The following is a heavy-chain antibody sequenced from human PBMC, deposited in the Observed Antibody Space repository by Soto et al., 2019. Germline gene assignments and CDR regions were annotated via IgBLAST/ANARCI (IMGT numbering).Heavy chain of an antibody. D-gene: IGHD6-19*01. CDR1: GGTFSSYA. CDR2: IIPIFGTA. V-gene: IGHV1-69*01. J-gene: IGHJ6*02. CDR3: ARSGSSSGWAYYYGMDV. Sequence: QVQLVQSGAEVKKPGSSVKFSCKASGGTFSSYAISWVRQAPGQGLEWMGGIIPIFGTANYAQKFQGRVTITADESTSTAYMELSSLRSEDTAVYYCARSGSSSGWAYYYGMDVWGQGTTVTVSS.